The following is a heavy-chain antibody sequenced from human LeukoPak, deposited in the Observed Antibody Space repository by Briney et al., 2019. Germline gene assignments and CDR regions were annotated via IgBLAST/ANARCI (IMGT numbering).Heavy chain of an antibody. D-gene: IGHD5-18*01. CDR3: ARDMSGYSYGFGGSWYYYYMDV. CDR1: GYTFTGYY. V-gene: IGHV1-2*02. CDR2: INPNSGGT. Sequence: ASVKVSCKASGYTFTGYYMHWVRQAPGQGLEWMGWINPNSGGTNYAQKLQGRVTMTTDTSTSTAYMELRSLRSDDTAVYYCARDMSGYSYGFGGSWYYYYMDVWGKGTTVTVSS. J-gene: IGHJ6*03.